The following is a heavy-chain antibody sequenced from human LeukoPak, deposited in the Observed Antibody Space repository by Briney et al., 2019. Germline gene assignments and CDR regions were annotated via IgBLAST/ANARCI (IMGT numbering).Heavy chain of an antibody. D-gene: IGHD6-19*01. V-gene: IGHV4-38-2*02. CDR2: IYHSGST. CDR3: ARSQQWLEFTTSFDY. J-gene: IGHJ4*02. Sequence: SETLSLTCTVSGYSISSGYYWGWIRQPPGKGLEWIGSIYHSGSTYYNPSLKSRVTISVDTSKNQFSLKLSSVTAADTAVYYCARSQQWLEFTTSFDYWGQGTLVTVSS. CDR1: GYSISSGYY.